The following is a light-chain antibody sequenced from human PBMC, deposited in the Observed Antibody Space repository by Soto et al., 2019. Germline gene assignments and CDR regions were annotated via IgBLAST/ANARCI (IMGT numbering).Light chain of an antibody. CDR3: QQYDNWPQVT. V-gene: IGKV3-15*01. CDR2: DAS. CDR1: QRVANH. J-gene: IGKJ5*01. Sequence: EIVMTQSPATLSVSPGERATLSCMASQRVANHLAWYQHKPGQSPRLLIYDASTRATGIPARFSGSGSGTEFTLTISSLQSEDFAVYYCQQYDNWPQVTFGQGTRLEIK.